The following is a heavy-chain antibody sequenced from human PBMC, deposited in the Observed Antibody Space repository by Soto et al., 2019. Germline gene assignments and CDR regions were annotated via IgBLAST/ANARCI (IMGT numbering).Heavy chain of an antibody. Sequence: QVQLQESGPGLVKPSETLSLPCTVSGGSISSYYWSWIRQPPGKGLEWIGYIYYSGSTNYNPSLRGGVTTSVATSKSLVSLQLSSVTAADTAVYYWARRNSGALDKWGQGTLGTVSS. CDR3: ARRNSGALDK. CDR1: GGSISSYY. J-gene: IGHJ4*02. V-gene: IGHV4-59*08. CDR2: IYYSGST. D-gene: IGHD2-15*01.